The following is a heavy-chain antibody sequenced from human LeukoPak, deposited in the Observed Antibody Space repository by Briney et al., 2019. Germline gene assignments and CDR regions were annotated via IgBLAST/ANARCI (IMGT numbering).Heavy chain of an antibody. CDR2: ISVYNANT. J-gene: IGHJ4*02. D-gene: IGHD6-13*01. Sequence: ASVKVSCKASGYTFTNYGITWVRQAPGQGLEWMGWISVYNANTNYAQKLQGRVTMTTDASTTTAYMEVRSLRSDDTAVYYCAREQQLIRGDYWGQGTLVTVSS. CDR3: AREQQLIRGDY. V-gene: IGHV1-18*01. CDR1: GYTFTNYG.